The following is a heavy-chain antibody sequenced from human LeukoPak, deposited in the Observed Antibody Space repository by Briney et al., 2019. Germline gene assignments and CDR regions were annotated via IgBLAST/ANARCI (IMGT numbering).Heavy chain of an antibody. D-gene: IGHD2-15*01. CDR1: GFTFSSSA. V-gene: IGHV3-23*01. CDR2: ISNNGGYT. J-gene: IGHJ4*02. Sequence: GGSMRLSCAASGFTFSSSAMSWVRQAPGKGLEWVSAISNNGGYTYYADSVQGRFTISRDNSKSTLCLQMNSLRAEDTAVYYCAKQLGYCSDGSCYFPYWGQGTLVTVSS. CDR3: AKQLGYCSDGSCYFPY.